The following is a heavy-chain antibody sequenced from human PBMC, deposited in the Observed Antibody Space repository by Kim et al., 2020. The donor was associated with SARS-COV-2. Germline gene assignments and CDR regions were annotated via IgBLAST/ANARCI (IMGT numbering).Heavy chain of an antibody. D-gene: IGHD3-10*01. V-gene: IGHV1-8*01. Sequence: ASVKVSCKASGYTFTSYNINWVRQATGQGLEWMGWMNPNSGNTGYAQKFQGRVTMTRNTSISTAYMELSSLRSEDTAVYYCARSDNLFSSAPFDYWGQGTLVTVSS. J-gene: IGHJ4*02. CDR1: GYTFTSYN. CDR3: ARSDNLFSSAPFDY. CDR2: MNPNSGNT.